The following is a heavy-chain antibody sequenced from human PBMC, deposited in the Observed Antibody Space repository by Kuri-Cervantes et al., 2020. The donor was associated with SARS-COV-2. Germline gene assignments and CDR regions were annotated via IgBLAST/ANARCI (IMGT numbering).Heavy chain of an antibody. Sequence: GGSLRLSCAASGFTFSSYGMHWVRQAPGKGLEWVAFIRYDGSNKYYADSVKGRFTISRDNSKNTLYLQMNGLRAEDTAVYYCAKKGDYSNYAERPHYYYYYMDVWGKGTTVTVSS. CDR1: GFTFSSYG. D-gene: IGHD4-11*01. CDR2: IRYDGSNK. J-gene: IGHJ6*03. CDR3: AKKGDYSNYAERPHYYYYYMDV. V-gene: IGHV3-30*02.